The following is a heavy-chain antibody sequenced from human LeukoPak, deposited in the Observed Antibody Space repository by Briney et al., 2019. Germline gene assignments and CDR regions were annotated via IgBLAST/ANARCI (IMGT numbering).Heavy chain of an antibody. J-gene: IGHJ4*02. D-gene: IGHD2-2*01. V-gene: IGHV1-69*04. Sequence: GASVKVSCKASGGTFSSYAISWVRQAPGQGLEWMGRIIPILGIANYAQKFQGRVTITADKSTSTAYMELSSLRSEDTAVYYCARDVGTGCYDYWGQGTLVTVSS. CDR3: ARDVGTGCYDY. CDR2: IIPILGIA. CDR1: GGTFSSYA.